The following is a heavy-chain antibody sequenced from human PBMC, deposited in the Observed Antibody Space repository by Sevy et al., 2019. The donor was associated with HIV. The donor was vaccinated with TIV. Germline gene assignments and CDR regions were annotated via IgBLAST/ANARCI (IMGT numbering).Heavy chain of an antibody. D-gene: IGHD3-22*01. CDR3: VKALVDSSGYNWFDP. V-gene: IGHV3-64D*06. J-gene: IGHJ5*02. Sequence: GGSLRLSCSASGFTFSSYAMHWVRQAPGKGLEYVSAISSNGGSTYYADSVKGRFTISRDNSKNTLYLQMSSLRAEDTAVYYWVKALVDSSGYNWFDPWGQGTLVTVSS. CDR1: GFTFSSYA. CDR2: ISSNGGST.